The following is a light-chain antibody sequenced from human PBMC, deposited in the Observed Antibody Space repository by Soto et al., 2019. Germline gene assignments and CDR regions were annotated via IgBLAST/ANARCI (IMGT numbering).Light chain of an antibody. CDR1: SSNIGSNY. V-gene: IGLV1-44*01. J-gene: IGLJ2*01. CDR3: AAWDDSLNGHLV. CDR2: AND. Sequence: QSVLTQPPSASGTPGQRVIISCSGRSSNIGSNYVYWFQHLPGTAPKVVMFANDERPSGVPDRISGSKSGTSASLVISGLQFEDEADYYCAAWDDSLNGHLVFGGGTKLTVL.